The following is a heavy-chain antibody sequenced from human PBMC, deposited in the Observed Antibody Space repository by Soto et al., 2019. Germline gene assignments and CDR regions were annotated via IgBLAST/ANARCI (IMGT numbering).Heavy chain of an antibody. CDR1: GFTFSSYG. Sequence: WSLRLSCAASGFTFSSYGMHWVRQAPGKGLEWVAVISYDGSNKYYADSVKGRFTISRDNSKNTLYLQMNSLRAEDTAVYYCAKGPLAVAGYYYYYGMDVWGQGTTVTVSS. D-gene: IGHD6-19*01. CDR3: AKGPLAVAGYYYYYGMDV. V-gene: IGHV3-30*18. J-gene: IGHJ6*02. CDR2: ISYDGSNK.